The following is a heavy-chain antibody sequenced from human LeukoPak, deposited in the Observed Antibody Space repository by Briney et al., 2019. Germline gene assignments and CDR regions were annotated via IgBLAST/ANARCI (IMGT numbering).Heavy chain of an antibody. CDR2: VSSSSSYT. CDR3: ARSGYCSSTSGPRPASFDY. CDR1: GFTFSDYY. D-gene: IGHD2-2*01. V-gene: IGHV3-11*03. Sequence: PGGSLRLSCAASGFTFSDYYMSWIRQAPGKGLEWVSYVSSSSSYTNYADSVKGRFTISRDNAKNSLYLQMNSLRAEDTAVYYCARSGYCSSTSGPRPASFDYWGQGTLVTVSS. J-gene: IGHJ4*02.